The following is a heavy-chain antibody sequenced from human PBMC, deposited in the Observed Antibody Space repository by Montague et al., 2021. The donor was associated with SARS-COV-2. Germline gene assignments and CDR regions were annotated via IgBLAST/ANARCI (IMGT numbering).Heavy chain of an antibody. J-gene: IGHJ6*02. CDR3: SRDHGGIDV. Sequence: TLSLTCTVSGASINYGGYYWNWIRQHAGKRLEWIGYIDKSGTTKYNSSLKRRVRLSVDTSKNQFSLDLSSATAADTALYYWSRDHGGIDVWGQGTTVIVSS. D-gene: IGHD3-16*01. CDR2: IDKSGTT. V-gene: IGHV4-31*03. CDR1: GASINYGGYY.